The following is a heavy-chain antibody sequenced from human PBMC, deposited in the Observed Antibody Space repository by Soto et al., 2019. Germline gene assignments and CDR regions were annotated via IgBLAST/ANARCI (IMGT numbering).Heavy chain of an antibody. CDR1: LYTFTRNY. V-gene: IGHV1-46*01. Sequence: SVPVSCKACLYTFTRNYMHLVRQAPAQGSEWMGIINPSCGKTSYAQKFQGRVTMIKDTSKSTVYMELSTVRCEDRAVYCCARLLSQWELQGSGWFDPWGQGTLVTVSS. CDR3: ARLLSQWELQGSGWFDP. J-gene: IGHJ5*02. CDR2: INPSCGKT. D-gene: IGHD1-26*01.